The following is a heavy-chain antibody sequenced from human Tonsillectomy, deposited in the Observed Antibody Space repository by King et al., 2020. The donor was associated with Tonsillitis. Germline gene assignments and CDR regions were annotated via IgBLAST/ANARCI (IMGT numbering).Heavy chain of an antibody. CDR1: GFSLTTSGVG. V-gene: IGHV2-5*02. D-gene: IGHD3-10*01. J-gene: IGHJ4*02. Sequence: TLKESGPALVKPTQTLTLTCTFSGFSLTTSGVGVGWIRQPPGQALEWLALIYWDDDRRYSPSLMSRLTITKDTSKNQVVLTMTNIDPVDTATYFCAHRGPSGSVDYWGQGTLVTVSS. CDR2: IYWDDDR. CDR3: AHRGPSGSVDY.